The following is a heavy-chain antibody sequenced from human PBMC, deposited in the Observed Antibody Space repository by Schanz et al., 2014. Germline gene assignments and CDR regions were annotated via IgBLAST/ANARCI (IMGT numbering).Heavy chain of an antibody. D-gene: IGHD1-26*01. CDR1: GFPFRSYV. Sequence: QVQLVESGGGVVQPGGSLRLSCAASGFPFRSYVMHWVRQAPGKGLEWVAVVCYDGSKKYYADSVKGRFTTSRDNSKNTMYLQMNSLRAEDTAVYYCVKDLQRELLRDDHYYGMDVWGQGTTVTVSS. V-gene: IGHV3-33*06. CDR2: VCYDGSKK. CDR3: VKDLQRELLRDDHYYGMDV. J-gene: IGHJ6*02.